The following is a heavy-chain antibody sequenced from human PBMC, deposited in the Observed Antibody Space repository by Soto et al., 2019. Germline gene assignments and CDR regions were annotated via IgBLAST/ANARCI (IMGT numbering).Heavy chain of an antibody. CDR1: GYTFTSYG. CDR2: ISAYNGNT. Sequence: ASVQVSCKASGYTFTSYGISWVRQAPGQGLEWMGWISAYNGNTNYAQKLQGRVTMTTDTSTSTAYMELRSLRSDDTAVYYCAINGGGDYYYYGMDVWGQGTTVTVS. CDR3: AINGGGDYYYYGMDV. D-gene: IGHD2-8*01. V-gene: IGHV1-18*01. J-gene: IGHJ6*02.